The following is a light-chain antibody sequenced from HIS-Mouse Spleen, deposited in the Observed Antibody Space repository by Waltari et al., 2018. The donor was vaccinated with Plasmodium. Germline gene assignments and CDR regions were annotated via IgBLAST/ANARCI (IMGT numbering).Light chain of an antibody. Sequence: QSALTQPASVSGSPGQSLTISCTGTSRDVGCYNLVSWYQQHPGKAPKLMIYEGSKRPSGVSNRFSGSKSGNTASLTISGLQAEDEADYYCCSYAGSSTWVFGGGTKLTVL. J-gene: IGLJ3*02. CDR1: SRDVGCYNL. CDR2: EGS. CDR3: CSYAGSSTWV. V-gene: IGLV2-23*01.